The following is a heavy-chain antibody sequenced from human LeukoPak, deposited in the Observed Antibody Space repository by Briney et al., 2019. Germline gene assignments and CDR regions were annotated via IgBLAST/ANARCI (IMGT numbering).Heavy chain of an antibody. CDR2: IRSKAYGGTT. Sequence: GGSLRLSCTASGFTFGDYAMSWFRQAPGKGLEWVGFIRSKAYGGTTEYAASVKGRFTISRDDSKSIAYLQMNSLKTEDTAVYYCTRDGRSGYYPYYFDYWGQGTLVTVSS. CDR1: GFTFGDYA. D-gene: IGHD3-22*01. V-gene: IGHV3-49*03. CDR3: TRDGRSGYYPYYFDY. J-gene: IGHJ4*02.